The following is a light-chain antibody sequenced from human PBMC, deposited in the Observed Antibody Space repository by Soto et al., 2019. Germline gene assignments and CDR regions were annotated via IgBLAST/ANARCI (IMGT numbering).Light chain of an antibody. V-gene: IGKV3-20*01. J-gene: IGKJ1*01. CDR3: QQYGSSRWT. CDR2: GAS. Sequence: EIVLTQSPGTLSLSPGEIATLSCSASQTFSNSFLSWFQQIPGQAPRLLIYGASMRATGIPDRFSGSGSGTDFTLTISRLEPEDFAVYYCQQYGSSRWTFGQGTKVDIK. CDR1: QTFSNSF.